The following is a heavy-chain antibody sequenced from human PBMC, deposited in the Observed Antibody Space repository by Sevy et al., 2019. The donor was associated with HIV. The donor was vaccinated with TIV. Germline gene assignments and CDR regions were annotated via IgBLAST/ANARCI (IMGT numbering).Heavy chain of an antibody. V-gene: IGHV4-39*01. CDR3: ARFEYGDYVSHFEY. Sequence: SETLSLTCTVSGGSINSDSYYWGWIRQPPGKGLEWIGNIYYSGTTYYNPSLKSRVTISVDTSKNQFSLKLSSVTATDTAVYYCARFEYGDYVSHFEYWGQGTLVTVSS. CDR1: GGSINSDSYY. CDR2: IYYSGTT. J-gene: IGHJ4*02. D-gene: IGHD2-21*02.